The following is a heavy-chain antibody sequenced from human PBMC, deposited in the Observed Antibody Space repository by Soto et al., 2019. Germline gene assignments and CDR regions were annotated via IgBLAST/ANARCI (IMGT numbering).Heavy chain of an antibody. V-gene: IGHV3-23*01. D-gene: IGHD2-2*01. Sequence: EVQLLDSGGGWVQPGGSLRLSCVASGFVFSDYAMSWVRQAPGKGLEWVSAISAGGSGTYYADSVKGRFTVSRVNSESTLYLQMNTLRAEDTAIYYCASVPIWCGSSSCYTEGFDSWGQGTLVTVSS. J-gene: IGHJ4*02. CDR3: ASVPIWCGSSSCYTEGFDS. CDR1: GFVFSDYA. CDR2: ISAGGSGT.